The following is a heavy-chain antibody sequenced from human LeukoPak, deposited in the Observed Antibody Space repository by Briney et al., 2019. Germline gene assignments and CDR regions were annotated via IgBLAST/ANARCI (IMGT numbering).Heavy chain of an antibody. D-gene: IGHD3-22*01. CDR3: AREAHYDSTGYFDY. V-gene: IGHV3-9*01. Sequence: GGSLRLSCAASGFTFDDYAMHWVRQVPGKGLEWVSSISWDSDNIGFADSVKGRFTISTDNAKNSLYLQMNSLRAEDTAVYYCAREAHYDSTGYFDYWGQGTLVTVSS. CDR2: ISWDSDNI. CDR1: GFTFDDYA. J-gene: IGHJ4*02.